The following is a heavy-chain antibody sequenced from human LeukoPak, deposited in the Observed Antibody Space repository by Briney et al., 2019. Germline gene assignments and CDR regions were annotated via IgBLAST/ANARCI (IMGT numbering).Heavy chain of an antibody. V-gene: IGHV3-72*01. D-gene: IGHD6-13*01. CDR3: ATSSWYRLAY. Sequence: GGSLRLSCAASGFTFSDSFMSWVRQAPGKGLEWVGRSRNKADSYTAEYAASVKGRFTISRDQSKNSLYLQISSLETEDAAVYYCATSSWYRLAYWGQGSLVTVSS. CDR1: GFTFSDSF. J-gene: IGHJ4*02. CDR2: SRNKADSYTA.